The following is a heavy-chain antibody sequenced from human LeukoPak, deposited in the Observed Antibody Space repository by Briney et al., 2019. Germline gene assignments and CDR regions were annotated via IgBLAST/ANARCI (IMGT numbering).Heavy chain of an antibody. CDR2: ISGSGGST. V-gene: IGHV3-23*01. J-gene: IGHJ4*02. CDR1: GFTFSSYA. CDR3: AKDSSSSWTTYYFDY. D-gene: IGHD6-13*01. Sequence: GGSLRLSCAASGFTFSSYAMSRVRQAPGKGLGWVSTISGSGGSTYYADSVQGRFTISRDNPKNTLYLQMNSLRAEDTAVYYCAKDSSSSWTTYYFDYWGQGTLVTVSS.